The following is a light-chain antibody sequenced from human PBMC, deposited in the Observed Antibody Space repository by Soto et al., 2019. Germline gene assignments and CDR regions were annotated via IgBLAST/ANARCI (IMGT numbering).Light chain of an antibody. J-gene: IGLJ1*01. V-gene: IGLV2-23*01. CDR2: EGG. CDR3: CSFAGGSTYV. CDR1: SSVVGSYNL. Sequence: QSVLTQPASVSGSPGQSITLPCTETSSVVGSYNLVSWYQQHPGKAPKLMISEGGKRPSGVSNRFSGSKSGNTASLTISGLQAEDEADYYCCSFAGGSTYVFGTGTKVTVL.